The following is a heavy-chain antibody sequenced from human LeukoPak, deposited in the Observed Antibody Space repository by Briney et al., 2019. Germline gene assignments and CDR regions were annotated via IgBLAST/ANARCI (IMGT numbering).Heavy chain of an antibody. J-gene: IGHJ6*04. CDR1: GFTFSSYE. CDR2: ISSSGSTI. V-gene: IGHV3-48*03. Sequence: GVSLRLSCSASGFTFSSYEMNWVRHAPGKGLEWGSYISSSGSTIYYADSVKGRFTISRDNAKNSLYLQMNSLRAEDTAVYYCAELGITMIGGVWGKGTTVTISS. CDR3: AELGITMIGGV. D-gene: IGHD3-10*02.